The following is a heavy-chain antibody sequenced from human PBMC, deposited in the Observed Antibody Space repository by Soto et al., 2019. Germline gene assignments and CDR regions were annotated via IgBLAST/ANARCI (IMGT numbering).Heavy chain of an antibody. Sequence: EVQLVESGGGLVQPGGSLRLSCAASGFTFGSYWMHWVRQAPGKGLVWVSRINSDESSTNYADSVKGRFTISRDNAKNTLYLQMNSLRAEDTAVYYCARDGYTYGYGAMDVWGQGTTVTVSS. J-gene: IGHJ6*02. V-gene: IGHV3-74*01. CDR2: INSDESST. D-gene: IGHD5-18*01. CDR3: ARDGYTYGYGAMDV. CDR1: GFTFGSYW.